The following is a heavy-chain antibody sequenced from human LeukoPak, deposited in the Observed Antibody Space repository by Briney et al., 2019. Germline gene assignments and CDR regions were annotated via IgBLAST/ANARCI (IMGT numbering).Heavy chain of an antibody. Sequence: PGGSPRLSCAAAGFTFSTYWMSWVRLAPGKGLEWVANINQDGSETFYVDSVKGRFTISRDNGKNSIFVQMDSLRAEDTAVYYCVRGFDGYFGFDLWGQGTMVTVSS. CDR3: VRGFDGYFGFDL. J-gene: IGHJ3*01. CDR1: GFTFSTYW. V-gene: IGHV3-7*05. CDR2: INQDGSET. D-gene: IGHD5-24*01.